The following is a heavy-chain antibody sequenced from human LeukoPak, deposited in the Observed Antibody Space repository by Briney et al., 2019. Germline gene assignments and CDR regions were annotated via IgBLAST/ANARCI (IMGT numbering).Heavy chain of an antibody. J-gene: IGHJ4*02. Sequence: TGGSLRLSCAASGFTFSSYAMSWVRQAPGKGLEWVSAISGSGGSTYYADSVKGRFTISRDNSKNTLYLQMNSLRAEDTAVYYCAKDRDIVVVPAAVDYWGQGTLVTVSS. CDR3: AKDRDIVVVPAAVDY. V-gene: IGHV3-23*01. CDR2: ISGSGGST. CDR1: GFTFSSYA. D-gene: IGHD2-2*01.